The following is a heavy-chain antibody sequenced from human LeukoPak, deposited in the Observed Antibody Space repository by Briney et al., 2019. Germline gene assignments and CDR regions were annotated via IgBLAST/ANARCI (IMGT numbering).Heavy chain of an antibody. CDR2: SYVGGSPA. CDR1: GFDFGGFA. D-gene: IGHD5-24*01. V-gene: IGHV3-23*03. Sequence: GGSLRLSCSVSGFDFGGFAMSWVRPAPGRGLEWVSGSYVGGSPAEYPASVGGRFTVSRDDSKTTLYLEMNSLRVEDTAVYYCAKDLTYDDGRWEFDAWGQGPVVTVSS. J-gene: IGHJ5*02. CDR3: AKDLTYDDGRWEFDA.